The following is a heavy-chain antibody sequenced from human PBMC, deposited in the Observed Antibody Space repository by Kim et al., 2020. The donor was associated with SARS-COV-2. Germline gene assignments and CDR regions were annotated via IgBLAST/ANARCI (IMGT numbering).Heavy chain of an antibody. D-gene: IGHD3-22*01. CDR2: ISSSSSYI. CDR3: ARDPNYYDIEGGGEGNFQH. V-gene: IGHV3-21*01. CDR1: GFTFSSYS. J-gene: IGHJ1*01. Sequence: GGSLRLSCAASGFTFSSYSMNWVRQAPGKGLEWVSSISSSSSYIYYADSVKGRFTISRDNAKNSLYLQMNSLRAEDTAVYYCARDPNYYDIEGGGEGNFQHWGQGTLVTVSS.